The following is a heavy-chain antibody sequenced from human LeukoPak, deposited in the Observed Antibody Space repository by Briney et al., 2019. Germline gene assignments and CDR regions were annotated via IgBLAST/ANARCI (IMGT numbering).Heavy chain of an antibody. Sequence: GRSLRLSCAASGFTFSSYGKHWVRQAPGKGLEWVAVISYDGSNKYYADSVKGRFTISRDNSKNTLYLQMNSLRAEDTAVYYCAKDLPRVGAITDWGQGTLVTVSS. CDR2: ISYDGSNK. CDR3: AKDLPRVGAITD. D-gene: IGHD1-26*01. CDR1: GFTFSSYG. V-gene: IGHV3-30*18. J-gene: IGHJ4*02.